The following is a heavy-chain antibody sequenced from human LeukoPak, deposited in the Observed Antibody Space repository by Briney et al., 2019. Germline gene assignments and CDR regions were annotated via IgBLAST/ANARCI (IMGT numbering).Heavy chain of an antibody. CDR1: GFAFSNYW. V-gene: IGHV3-7*05. CDR3: ARDVVGPNRWVYGMDV. J-gene: IGHJ6*02. CDR2: IKQDGSEK. Sequence: GGSLRLSCAASGFAFSNYWMSWVRQAPGKGLEWVANIKQDGSEKYYVDSVKGRFTISRDNSKNTLYLQINSLRAEDTAVYYCARDVVGPNRWVYGMDVWGQGTTVTVSS. D-gene: IGHD3/OR15-3a*01.